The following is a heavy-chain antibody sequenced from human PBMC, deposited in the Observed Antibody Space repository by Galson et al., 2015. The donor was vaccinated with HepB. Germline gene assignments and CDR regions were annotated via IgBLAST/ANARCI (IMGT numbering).Heavy chain of an antibody. Sequence: SLRLSCAASGFTFSNAWMSWVRQAPGKGLEWVGRIKSKTDGGTTDYAAPVKGRFTISRDDSKNTLYLQMNSLKTEDTAVYYCTTTRIHYYDSSGYYPYWGQGTLVTVSS. J-gene: IGHJ4*02. CDR3: TTTRIHYYDSSGYYPY. V-gene: IGHV3-15*01. CDR1: GFTFSNAW. D-gene: IGHD3-22*01. CDR2: IKSKTDGGTT.